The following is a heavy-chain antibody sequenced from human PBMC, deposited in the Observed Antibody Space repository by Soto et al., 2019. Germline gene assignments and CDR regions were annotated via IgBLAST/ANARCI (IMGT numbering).Heavy chain of an antibody. CDR2: IYHSGST. CDR1: GGSISSSNW. Sequence: QVQLQESGPGLVKPSGTLSLTCAVSGGSISSSNWWSWVRQPPGKGLEWIGEIYHSGSTNYNPSLPSRVTIPVDTSKTQSSLTLSSVTAADTAVYYCAHYGSGSKYYFDYWGQGTLVTVSS. D-gene: IGHD3-10*01. J-gene: IGHJ4*02. V-gene: IGHV4-4*02. CDR3: AHYGSGSKYYFDY.